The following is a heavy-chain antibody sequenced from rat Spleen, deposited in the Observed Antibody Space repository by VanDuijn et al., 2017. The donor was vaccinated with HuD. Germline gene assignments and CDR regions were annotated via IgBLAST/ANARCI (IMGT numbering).Heavy chain of an antibody. Sequence: EVKLVESGGGLVQPGRSLKLSCAASGFNFNDYWMGWVRQAPGKGLEWIGEINKDSRTIKYNPSLKDKFTISRDNAQNTLYLQMSKLGSEDTATYYGARVDGYYRTMDAWGQGASVTVSS. V-gene: IGHV4-2*01. CDR1: GFNFNDYW. J-gene: IGHJ4*01. CDR2: INKDSRTI. CDR3: ARVDGYYRTMDA. D-gene: IGHD1-12*03.